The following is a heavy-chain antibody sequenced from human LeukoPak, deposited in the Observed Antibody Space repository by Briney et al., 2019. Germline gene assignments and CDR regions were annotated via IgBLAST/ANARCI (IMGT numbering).Heavy chain of an antibody. Sequence: RSGGSLRLSCAVSGFTFSGYWMTWVRQAPGKGLEYVVNIKEDGTEKYYVDSVKGRFTISRDNTKNSLYLQMSSLRGDDTAVYYCVRDCGFHTFDYWGQGTLVTVSS. CDR2: IKEDGTEK. V-gene: IGHV3-7*05. D-gene: IGHD2-21*01. J-gene: IGHJ4*02. CDR1: GFTFSGYW. CDR3: VRDCGFHTFDY.